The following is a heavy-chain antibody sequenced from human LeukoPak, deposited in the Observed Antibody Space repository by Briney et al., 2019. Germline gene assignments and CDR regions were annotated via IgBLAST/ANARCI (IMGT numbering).Heavy chain of an antibody. CDR3: VREKQSSPYYDFLTGYQPYYFDY. CDR1: GFTFDDYG. CDR2: INWNGGST. J-gene: IGHJ4*02. Sequence: GGSLRLSCAASGFTFDDYGMNWVRQGPGKGLEWVSGINWNGGSTGYADSVKGRFTISRDNAKNSLYLQMNSLRAEDTALYHCVREKQSSPYYDFLTGYQPYYFDYWGQGTLVTVSS. D-gene: IGHD3-9*01. V-gene: IGHV3-20*01.